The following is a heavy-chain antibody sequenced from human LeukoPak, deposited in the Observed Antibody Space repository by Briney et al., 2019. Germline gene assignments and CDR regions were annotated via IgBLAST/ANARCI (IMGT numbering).Heavy chain of an antibody. J-gene: IGHJ4*02. V-gene: IGHV4-59*01. D-gene: IGHD3-22*01. CDR1: GGSISSYY. Sequence: SETLSLICTVAGGSISSYYWTWIRQPPGKGLEWIGYIYYGGSTNYNPSLKSRVTISVDTSKNQFSLKLSSVTAADSAGYYCARTYYNDSSGYYRRPLYYFDYWGQGTLVTVSS. CDR2: IYYGGST. CDR3: ARTYYNDSSGYYRRPLYYFDY.